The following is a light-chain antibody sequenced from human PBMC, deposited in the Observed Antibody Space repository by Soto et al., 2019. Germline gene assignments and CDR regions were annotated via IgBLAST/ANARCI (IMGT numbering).Light chain of an antibody. CDR1: QDISSF. V-gene: IGKV1-9*01. CDR3: QQTESYPST. CDR2: AAS. J-gene: IGKJ4*01. Sequence: IQLTQSPSSLSASVGDRVTITCRASQDISSFLAWYQQKPGKAPKLLIFAASTLQSGVPSRFSGSGSGTDFTLTISSLQPEDFATYYCQQTESYPSTFGGGTKVEI.